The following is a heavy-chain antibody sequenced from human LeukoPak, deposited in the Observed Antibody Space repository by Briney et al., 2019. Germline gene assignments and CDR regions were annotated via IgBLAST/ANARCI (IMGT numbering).Heavy chain of an antibody. J-gene: IGHJ6*03. Sequence: GGSLRLSCAASGFTFSGYGMHWVRQAPGKGLEWVAFIRYDGSNKYYTDSVKGRFTISGDNSKNTLYLQMNSLRAEDTAVYYCAKGRGWEASYYYYYMDVWGKGTTVTISS. V-gene: IGHV3-30*02. CDR2: IRYDGSNK. CDR1: GFTFSGYG. D-gene: IGHD1-26*01. CDR3: AKGRGWEASYYYYYMDV.